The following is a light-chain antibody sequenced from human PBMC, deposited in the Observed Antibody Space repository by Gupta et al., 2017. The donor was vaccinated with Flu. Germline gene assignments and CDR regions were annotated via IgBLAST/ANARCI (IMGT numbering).Light chain of an antibody. V-gene: IGLV3-1*01. CDR1: KVGNKY. J-gene: IGLJ2*01. Sequence: LVQTATITCSGDKVGNKYVSWYQQKPGQSPVVVIYQDAKRPSDIPGRFSGSNSGNSATLTISGTQAMDEADYYGQAWVNTTLLIFGGGTKLTVL. CDR3: QAWVNTTLLI. CDR2: QDA.